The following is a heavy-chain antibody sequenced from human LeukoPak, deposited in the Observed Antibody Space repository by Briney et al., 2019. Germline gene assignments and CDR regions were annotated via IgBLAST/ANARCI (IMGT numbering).Heavy chain of an antibody. V-gene: IGHV4-4*02. J-gene: IGHJ4*02. CDR1: GGSIGSNNW. Sequence: SETLSLTCAVSGGSIGSNNWWGWVRQPPGKGLEWIGEIYHSGSPNYNPSLKSRVTISVDKSRNHFSLNLSSVTAADTAVYYCARVNINNWHSCDYWGQGTLVPVSS. CDR3: ARVNINNWHSCDY. D-gene: IGHD1-1*01. CDR2: IYHSGSP.